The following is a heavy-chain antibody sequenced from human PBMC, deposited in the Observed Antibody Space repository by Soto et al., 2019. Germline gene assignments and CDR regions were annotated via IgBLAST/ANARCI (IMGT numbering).Heavy chain of an antibody. CDR3: ANDAHYYDSIQFDY. D-gene: IGHD3-22*01. CDR1: GFTFSSDA. CDR2: MSGSGGST. V-gene: IGHV3-23*01. J-gene: IGHJ4*02. Sequence: GGSLRLSCAASGFTFSSDAMSWVCQAPGKGLGWVSAMSGSGGSTYYADSVKGRFTISRDNSKHTLYLQMNSLRAEDTAVYYCANDAHYYDSIQFDYWGQGTLVTVSS.